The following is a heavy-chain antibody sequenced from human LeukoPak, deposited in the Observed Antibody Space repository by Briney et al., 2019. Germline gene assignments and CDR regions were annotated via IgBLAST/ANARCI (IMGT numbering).Heavy chain of an antibody. CDR1: GGSISSSSYY. V-gene: IGHV4-39*01. CDR3: ARHRSSSWYSFDY. D-gene: IGHD6-13*01. Sequence: SETLSLTCTVSGGSISSSSYYWGWIRQPPGTGLEWIGSIYYSGSTYYNPSLKSRVTISVDTSKNQFSLKLSSVTAADTAVYYCARHRSSSWYSFDYWGQGTLVTVSS. J-gene: IGHJ4*02. CDR2: IYYSGST.